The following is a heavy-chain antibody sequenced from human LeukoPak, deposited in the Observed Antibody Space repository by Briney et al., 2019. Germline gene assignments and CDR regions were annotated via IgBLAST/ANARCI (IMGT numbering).Heavy chain of an antibody. CDR2: ASAYNGNT. D-gene: IGHD3-22*01. J-gene: IGHJ4*02. CDR1: GYTFTSYN. Sequence: ASVKVSCKASGYTFTSYNINWVRQAPGQGLEWMGWASAYNGNTNYAQKLQGRVTMTTDTSTSTAYMELRSPRSDDTAVYYCARDGYYYDSSGYYYVGTDYWGQGTLVTVSS. V-gene: IGHV1-18*01. CDR3: ARDGYYYDSSGYYYVGTDY.